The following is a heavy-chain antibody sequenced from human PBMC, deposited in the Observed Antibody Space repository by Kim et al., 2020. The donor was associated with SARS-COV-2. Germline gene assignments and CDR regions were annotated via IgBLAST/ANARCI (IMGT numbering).Heavy chain of an antibody. V-gene: IGHV1-8*01. Sequence: YAQKFQGRATMTRNTSISTAYMELSSLRSEDTAVYYCARGLIGQQLVPDYWGQGTLVTVSS. CDR3: ARGLIGQQLVPDY. D-gene: IGHD6-13*01. J-gene: IGHJ4*02.